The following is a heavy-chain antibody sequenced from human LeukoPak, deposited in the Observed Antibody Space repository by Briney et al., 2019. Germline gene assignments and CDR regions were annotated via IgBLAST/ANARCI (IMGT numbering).Heavy chain of an antibody. CDR1: GYTFTSYY. Sequence: ASVKVSCKASGYTFTSYYMHWVRQAPGQGLEWMGRIIPILGIANYAQKFQGRVTITADKSTSTAYMELSSLRSEDTAVYYCARDPSRATSGPQYYNWFDPWGQGTLVTVSS. J-gene: IGHJ5*02. D-gene: IGHD2-15*01. V-gene: IGHV1-69*04. CDR2: IIPILGIA. CDR3: ARDPSRATSGPQYYNWFDP.